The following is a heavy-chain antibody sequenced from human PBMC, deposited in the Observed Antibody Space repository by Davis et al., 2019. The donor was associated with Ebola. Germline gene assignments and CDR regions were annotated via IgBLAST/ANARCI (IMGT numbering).Heavy chain of an antibody. J-gene: IGHJ4*02. CDR2: IFCGDSDT. V-gene: IGHV5-51*01. Sequence: KVSCKGSGYSFTTYWIAWARHMPGKGLEWMGVIFCGDSDTRYRPPFEGQVTISADKSISTAYLQWSSLKASDTAMYYCARGTSLARNFDYWGQGTLVTVSA. CDR3: ARGTSLARNFDY. CDR1: GYSFTTYW. D-gene: IGHD3-3*02.